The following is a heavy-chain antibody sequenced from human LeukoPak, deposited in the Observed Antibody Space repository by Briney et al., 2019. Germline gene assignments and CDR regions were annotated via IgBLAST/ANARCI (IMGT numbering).Heavy chain of an antibody. J-gene: IGHJ4*02. CDR3: AREYGDFDY. CDR1: GGSINNYY. D-gene: IGHD4-17*01. CDR2: INASGRT. Sequence: SETLSLTCTVSGGSINNYYWSRIRQPAGKGLEWIGRINASGRTNYNSALKSRVTMSVDTSKNQFSLKVKSVTAADTAVYYCAREYGDFDYWGQGTLVTVSS. V-gene: IGHV4-4*07.